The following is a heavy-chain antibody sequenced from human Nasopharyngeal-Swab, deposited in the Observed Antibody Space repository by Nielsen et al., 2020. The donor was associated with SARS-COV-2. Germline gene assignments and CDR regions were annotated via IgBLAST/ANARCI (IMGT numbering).Heavy chain of an antibody. D-gene: IGHD2-15*01. J-gene: IGHJ4*02. V-gene: IGHV3-48*04. CDR3: ARAVDIVVVVAASDY. CDR2: ISSSRSTI. Sequence: VRQAPGKGLEWVSYISSSRSTIYYADSVKGRFTISRDNAKNSLYLQMNSLRAEDTAVYYCARAVDIVVVVAASDYWGQGTLVTVSS.